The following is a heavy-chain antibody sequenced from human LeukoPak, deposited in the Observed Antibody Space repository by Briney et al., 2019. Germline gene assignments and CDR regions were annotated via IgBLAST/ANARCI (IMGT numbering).Heavy chain of an antibody. V-gene: IGHV4-39*07. CDR1: GGSISSSSYY. CDR2: IYYSGST. J-gene: IGHJ3*02. Sequence: SETLSLTCTVSGGSISSSSYYWGWIRQPPGKGLEWIGSIYYSGSTYYNPSLKSRVTISVDTSKNQFSLKLSSVTAADTAVYYCARLDDSSGYYQDDAFDIWGQGTMVTVSS. CDR3: ARLDDSSGYYQDDAFDI. D-gene: IGHD3-22*01.